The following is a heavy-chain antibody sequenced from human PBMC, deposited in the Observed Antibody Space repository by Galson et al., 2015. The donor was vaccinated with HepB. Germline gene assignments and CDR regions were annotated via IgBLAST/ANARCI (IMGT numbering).Heavy chain of an antibody. V-gene: IGHV3-66*01. J-gene: IGHJ4*02. CDR2: IYSDGST. CDR3: ARDYLSSSWFEFFDL. D-gene: IGHD6-13*01. Sequence: SLRLSCAASGFTVSSNYMSWVRQAPGKGLEWVSIIYSDGSTYYADSVKGRFTISRDNSKNTLYLQMNSLRAGDTAVYYCARDYLSSSWFEFFDLWGQGALVTVSS. CDR1: GFTVSSNY.